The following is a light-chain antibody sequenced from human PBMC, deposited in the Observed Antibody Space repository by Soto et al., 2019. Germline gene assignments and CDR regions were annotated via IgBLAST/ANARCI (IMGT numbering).Light chain of an antibody. CDR3: QRFGTSPPWT. CDR1: QSLSSSY. V-gene: IGKV3-20*01. Sequence: VLTQSPGTLSLSPGERATLSCRASQSLSSSYLAWYQQKPGQAPRLLIYGTSIRATGIPDRFSGSGSGTDFTLTITRLEPEDFAVYYCQRFGTSPPWTFGQGTKVDIK. J-gene: IGKJ1*01. CDR2: GTS.